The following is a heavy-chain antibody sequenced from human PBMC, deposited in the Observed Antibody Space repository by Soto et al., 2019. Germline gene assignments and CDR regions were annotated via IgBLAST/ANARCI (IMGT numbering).Heavy chain of an antibody. Sequence: QVQLEQSGAEVKKPGASVKGSCKASGYKFTNHDINWVRQASGKGLEWMGWMNPDSGKIEYVRKFPGGVTLTRHTASNNAYMELSGLRAEDTAIYFCAIYNSSFSYFDFRGQGTLVNVS. D-gene: IGHD1-20*01. CDR1: GYKFTNHD. J-gene: IGHJ4*02. V-gene: IGHV1-8*01. CDR3: AIYNSSFSYFDF. CDR2: MNPDSGKI.